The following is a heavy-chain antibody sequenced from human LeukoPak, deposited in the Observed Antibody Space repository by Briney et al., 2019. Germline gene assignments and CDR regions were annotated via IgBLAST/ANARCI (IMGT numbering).Heavy chain of an antibody. D-gene: IGHD1-26*01. CDR3: ARGMGAVTYDFDY. CDR1: GYTFTGYY. CDR2: INPNSGGT. J-gene: IGHJ4*02. Sequence: ASVTVSCKASGYTFTGYYMHWVRQAPGQGLEWMGWINPNSGGTNYAQKFQGRVTMTRDTSISTAYMELSRLRSDDTAVYYCARGMGAVTYDFDYWGQGTLVTVSS. V-gene: IGHV1-2*02.